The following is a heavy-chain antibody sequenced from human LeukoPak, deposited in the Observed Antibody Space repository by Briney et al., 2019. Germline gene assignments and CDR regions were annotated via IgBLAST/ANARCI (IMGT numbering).Heavy chain of an antibody. CDR3: AKDGGSYYLYYFDY. CDR1: GFTFDDYA. CDR2: INWNSDSI. J-gene: IGHJ4*02. V-gene: IGHV3-9*01. Sequence: PGGSLRLSCAVSGFTFDDYAMHWVRQVPGKGLEWVSGINWNSDSIGYADSVKGRFTTSRDNAKNSLYLQMNSLRAEDTAVYYCAKDGGSYYLYYFDYWGQGTLVTVSS. D-gene: IGHD1-26*01.